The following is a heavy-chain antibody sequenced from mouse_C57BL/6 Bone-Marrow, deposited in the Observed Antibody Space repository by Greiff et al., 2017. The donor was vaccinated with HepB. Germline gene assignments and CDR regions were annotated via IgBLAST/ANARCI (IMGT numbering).Heavy chain of an antibody. CDR2: IYPSDSET. CDR3: ARRYYGSSFYAMDY. D-gene: IGHD1-1*01. Sequence: QVQLQQPGAELVRPGSSVKLSCKASGYTFTSYWMDWVKQRPGQGLEWIGNIYPSDSETHYNQKFKDKATLTVDKSSSTAYMQLSSLTSDDSAVYYCARRYYGSSFYAMDYWGQGTSVTVSS. J-gene: IGHJ4*01. V-gene: IGHV1-61*01. CDR1: GYTFTSYW.